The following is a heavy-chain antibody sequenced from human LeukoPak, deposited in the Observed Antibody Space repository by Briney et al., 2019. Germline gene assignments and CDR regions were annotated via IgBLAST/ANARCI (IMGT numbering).Heavy chain of an antibody. CDR3: ARIFPPPGRFDY. Sequence: SETLSLTCAVYGGSFSGYYWSWIRQPPGKGLEWIGEINHSGSTNYNPSLKSRVTISVDTSKNQFSLKLSSVTAADTAVYYRARIFPPPGRFDYWGQGTLVTVSS. CDR1: GGSFSGYY. CDR2: INHSGST. J-gene: IGHJ4*02. D-gene: IGHD3-3*01. V-gene: IGHV4-34*01.